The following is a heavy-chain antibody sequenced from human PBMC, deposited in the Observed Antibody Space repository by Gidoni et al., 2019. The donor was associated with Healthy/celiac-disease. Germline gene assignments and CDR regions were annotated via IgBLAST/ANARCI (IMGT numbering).Heavy chain of an antibody. V-gene: IGHV3-13*01. CDR2: IGTAGDT. CDR3: ARAAVNLDAFDI. Sequence: EVQLVESGGGLVQPGGSLRLSFAASGFTFSSYDMHWVRQATGKGLEWVSAIGTAGDTYYPGSVKGRFTISRENAKNSLYLQMNSLRAGDTAVYYCARAAVNLDAFDIWGQGTMVTVSS. J-gene: IGHJ3*02. CDR1: GFTFSSYD.